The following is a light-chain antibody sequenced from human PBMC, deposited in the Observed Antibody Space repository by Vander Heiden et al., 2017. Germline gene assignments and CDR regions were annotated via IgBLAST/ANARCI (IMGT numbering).Light chain of an antibody. CDR1: SSDIGDYKY. CDR2: EVR. J-gene: IGLJ2*01. Sequence: QSALTQPASVSGSPGQSITISCTGTSSDIGDYKYVSWYQQLPDKAPKLVISEVRNRPSGVSNRFSGSKSGNTASLTISGLQAEDDADYYCSSYTSSGTVIFGGGTKLTVL. CDR3: SSYTSSGTVI. V-gene: IGLV2-14*01.